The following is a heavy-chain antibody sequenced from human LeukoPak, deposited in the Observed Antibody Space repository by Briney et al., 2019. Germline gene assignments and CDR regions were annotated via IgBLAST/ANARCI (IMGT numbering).Heavy chain of an antibody. D-gene: IGHD2-15*01. Sequence: PGRSLRLSCAASGFTFSSYGMHWVRQAPGKGLEWVAVIWYDGSNKYYVDSVKGRSTISRDNSKNTLYLQMNSLRAEDTAVYYCAKDVYCSGGSCHYFDYWGQGTLVTVSS. J-gene: IGHJ4*02. CDR2: IWYDGSNK. CDR1: GFTFSSYG. V-gene: IGHV3-33*06. CDR3: AKDVYCSGGSCHYFDY.